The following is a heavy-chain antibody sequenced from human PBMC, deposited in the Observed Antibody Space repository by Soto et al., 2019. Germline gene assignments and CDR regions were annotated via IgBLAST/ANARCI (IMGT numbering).Heavy chain of an antibody. Sequence: QVPLQESGPGLVKPSQTLSLTCTVSGGSIRSGDYFWSWIRQPPGKGLEWIGYIYYSGSTHYNPSLRSRVSISVDTSKNQFSLKLSSVTAADTAVYYCARTTSYDYFDYWGQGTLVTVSS. V-gene: IGHV4-30-4*01. CDR2: IYYSGST. D-gene: IGHD1-1*01. J-gene: IGHJ4*02. CDR3: ARTTSYDYFDY. CDR1: GGSIRSGDYF.